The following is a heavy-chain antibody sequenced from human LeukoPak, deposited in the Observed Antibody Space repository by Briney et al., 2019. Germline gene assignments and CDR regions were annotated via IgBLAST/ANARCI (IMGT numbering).Heavy chain of an antibody. Sequence: SETLSLICTVSGGSINSDTYYWTWIRQPAGKGLEWIGRVYTTGGPSYNPSLKSRVTISIDTSKNQFSLKLSSVSAADTAVYYCARDRGITTARGVPSWFDPWGQGTLVTVSS. CDR1: GGSINSDTYY. V-gene: IGHV4-61*02. D-gene: IGHD3-10*01. CDR2: VYTTGGP. J-gene: IGHJ5*02. CDR3: ARDRGITTARGVPSWFDP.